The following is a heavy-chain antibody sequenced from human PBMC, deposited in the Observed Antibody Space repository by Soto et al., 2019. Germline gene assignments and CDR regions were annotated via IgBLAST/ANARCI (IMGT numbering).Heavy chain of an antibody. CDR3: AGRSGTQDRPEPTIFHYYYGMAV. Sequence: QVQLVQSGAEVKKPGSSVKVSCKASGGTLNTNAISWVRQAPGQGLEWMGGIIPIPGTTNYAQKFEGRVRITEDESPNSVFMELSSLRSADTAVYYWAGRSGTQDRPEPTIFHYYYGMAVWGQGTTVTVSS. CDR2: IIPIPGTT. J-gene: IGHJ6*02. V-gene: IGHV1-69*01. CDR1: GGTLNTNA. D-gene: IGHD1-26*01.